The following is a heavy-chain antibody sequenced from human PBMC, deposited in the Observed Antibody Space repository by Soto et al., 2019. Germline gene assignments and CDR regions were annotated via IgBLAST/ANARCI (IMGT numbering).Heavy chain of an antibody. CDR2: FDPEDGET. CDR1: GYTLTELS. D-gene: IGHD3-10*01. Sequence: ASVKVSCKVSGYTLTELSMHWVRQAPGKGLEWMGGFDPEDGETIYAQKFQGRVPMTEDTSTDTAYMELSSLRSEDTAVYYCATMMKPGGWFDPWGQGTLVTVSS. V-gene: IGHV1-24*01. J-gene: IGHJ5*02. CDR3: ATMMKPGGWFDP.